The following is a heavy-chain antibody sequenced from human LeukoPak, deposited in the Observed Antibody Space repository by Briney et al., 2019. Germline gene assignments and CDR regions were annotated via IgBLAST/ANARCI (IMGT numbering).Heavy chain of an antibody. CDR2: ISYDGSNK. J-gene: IGHJ4*02. Sequence: PGGSLRLSCAASGFTFSSYGIHWVRQAPGKGLEWVTVISYDGSNKYYADSVKGRFTISRDNFNNTLYLQMNSLRAEDTAVYYCAKDRGENIQLWFGELIDYWGQGTLVTVSS. CDR1: GFTFSSYG. D-gene: IGHD3-10*01. V-gene: IGHV3-30*18. CDR3: AKDRGENIQLWFGELIDY.